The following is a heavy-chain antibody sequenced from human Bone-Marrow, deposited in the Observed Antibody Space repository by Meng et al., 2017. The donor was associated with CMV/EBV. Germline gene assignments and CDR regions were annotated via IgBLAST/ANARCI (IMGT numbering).Heavy chain of an antibody. CDR1: GFAFSTFS. D-gene: IGHD2-2*01. CDR2: ITHDSNYL. Sequence: GESLKISCAASGFAFSTFSMNWVRQAPGKGLEWVSSITHDSNYLYYASSVKGRFTISRDNSKNTLYLQMNSLRAEDTAVYYCARDRRDIVVVPAAPVNYYYYYGMDVWGQGTTVTVSS. J-gene: IGHJ6*02. CDR3: ARDRRDIVVVPAAPVNYYYYYGMDV. V-gene: IGHV3-21*01.